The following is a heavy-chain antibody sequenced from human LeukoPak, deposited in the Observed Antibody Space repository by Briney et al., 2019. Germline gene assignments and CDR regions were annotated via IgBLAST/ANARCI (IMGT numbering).Heavy chain of an antibody. V-gene: IGHV3-66*01. D-gene: IGHD2-21*02. Sequence: GGSLRLSCAASGFSISHYYMTWVRQTPGKGLDWVSVICTGGGTNYGDSVKGRFTISRDNSKNTLYLQMNSLRADDTAIYYCARGQAYCGADCYPDWGQGTLVTVSS. CDR2: ICTGGGT. J-gene: IGHJ4*02. CDR1: GFSISHYY. CDR3: ARGQAYCGADCYPD.